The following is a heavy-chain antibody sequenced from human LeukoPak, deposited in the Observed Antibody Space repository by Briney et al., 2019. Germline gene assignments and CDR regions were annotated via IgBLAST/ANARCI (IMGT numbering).Heavy chain of an antibody. Sequence: ASVKVSCKASGYTFTGYYMHWVRQAPGQGLEWMGWINPNSGGTNYAQKFQGRVTMTRDTSISTTYMELSRLRSDDTAVYCCARKYYDFWSGYRRRDYYFDYWGQGTLVTVSS. V-gene: IGHV1-2*02. CDR1: GYTFTGYY. D-gene: IGHD3-3*01. CDR3: ARKYYDFWSGYRRRDYYFDY. CDR2: INPNSGGT. J-gene: IGHJ4*02.